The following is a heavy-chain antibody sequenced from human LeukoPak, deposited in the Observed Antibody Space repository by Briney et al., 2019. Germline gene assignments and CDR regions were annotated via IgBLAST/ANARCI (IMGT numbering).Heavy chain of an antibody. V-gene: IGHV3-30-3*01. D-gene: IGHD6-19*01. CDR1: GFTVSSNY. CDR3: ARDYHPVAGGEDYFDY. CDR2: ISYDGSNK. Sequence: PGGSLRLSCAASGFTVSSNYMSWVRQAPGKGLEWVAVISYDGSNKYYADSVKGRFTISRDNSKNTLYLQMNSLRAEDTAVYYCARDYHPVAGGEDYFDYWGQGTLVTVSS. J-gene: IGHJ4*02.